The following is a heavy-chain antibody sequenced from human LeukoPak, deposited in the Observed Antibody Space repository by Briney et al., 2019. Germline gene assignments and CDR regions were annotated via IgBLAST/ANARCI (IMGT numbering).Heavy chain of an antibody. J-gene: IGHJ5*02. D-gene: IGHD2-2*01. CDR3: ARAPVIVVVPAAIRGIYWFDP. Sequence: ASVKVSCKASGYTFTGYYMHWVRQAPGQGLEWMGWINPNSGGTNYAQKFQGRVTMTRDPSISTAYMKLSRLRSDDTAVYYCARAPVIVVVPAAIRGIYWFDPWGQGTLVTVSS. CDR2: INPNSGGT. CDR1: GYTFTGYY. V-gene: IGHV1-2*02.